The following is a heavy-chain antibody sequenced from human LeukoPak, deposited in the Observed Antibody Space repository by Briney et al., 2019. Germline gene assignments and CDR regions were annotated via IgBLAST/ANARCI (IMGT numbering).Heavy chain of an antibody. D-gene: IGHD3-16*01. Sequence: ASVKVSCKASGYIFTNYGISWVRQAPGRGLEWVGWISAYNGHTNYAQNFQGRVTMTTDTSTSTAYMELRSLRSDDTAVYYCAREERGGTSTGDAFDIWGQGTMVTVSS. J-gene: IGHJ3*02. CDR1: GYIFTNYG. CDR3: AREERGGTSTGDAFDI. V-gene: IGHV1-18*01. CDR2: ISAYNGHT.